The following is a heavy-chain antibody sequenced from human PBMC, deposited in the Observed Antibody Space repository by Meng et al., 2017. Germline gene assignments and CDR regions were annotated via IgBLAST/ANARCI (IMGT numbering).Heavy chain of an antibody. J-gene: IGHJ4*02. CDR3: AKALWFGELSLDY. CDR2: ISGSGGST. CDR1: GFTFSSHA. D-gene: IGHD3-10*01. Sequence: GESLKISCAASGFTFSSHAMSWVRQAPGKGLEWVSAISGSGGSTYYADSVKGRFTISRDNSKNTLYLQMNSLRAEDTAVYYCAKALWFGELSLDYWGQGTLVTVSS. V-gene: IGHV3-23*01.